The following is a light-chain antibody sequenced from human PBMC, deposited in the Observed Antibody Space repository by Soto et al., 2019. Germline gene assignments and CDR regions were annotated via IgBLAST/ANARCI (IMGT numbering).Light chain of an antibody. Sequence: DIVLTQSPGTLSLSPGERATLSCRASQSVSSNYIAWYQQKPGQAPRLLIYGASNRATGIPDRFSGSGSGTDFTLTISRLEPEDFAVYHCQQYDRSPWTFGQGTKVDIK. CDR3: QQYDRSPWT. CDR2: GAS. CDR1: QSVSSNY. V-gene: IGKV3-20*01. J-gene: IGKJ1*01.